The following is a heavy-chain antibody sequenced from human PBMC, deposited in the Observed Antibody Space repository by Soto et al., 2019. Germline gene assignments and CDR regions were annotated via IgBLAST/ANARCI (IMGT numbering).Heavy chain of an antibody. CDR1: EFTFSSYR. Sequence: VGSLRLSCAASEFTFSSYRMNCVRQAPGKGLEWVSSIGRSSSYIYYADSVKGRFIISRDNAKNSLYLQMSRLRAYYTAMYYCTSTMAGGFDIWGQGTMVTVS. CDR2: IGRSSSYI. V-gene: IGHV3-21*01. D-gene: IGHD3-10*01. J-gene: IGHJ3*02. CDR3: TSTMAGGFDI.